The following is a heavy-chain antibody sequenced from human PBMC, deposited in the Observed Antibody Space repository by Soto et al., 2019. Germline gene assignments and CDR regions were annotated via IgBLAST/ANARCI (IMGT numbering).Heavy chain of an antibody. D-gene: IGHD2-2*02. CDR1: GFTFSIYA. V-gene: IGHV3-30-3*01. J-gene: IGHJ6*02. Sequence: PGGSMRLSCAASGFTFSIYAMHWVRQAPGKGLEWVAVISYDGSNKYYADSVKDRFTISRDNSKNTLYLQMNSLRAEDTAVYYCARVFCSSTSCYTAWDRGGWGYYYYYGMDVWGQGTTVTVSS. CDR2: ISYDGSNK. CDR3: ARVFCSSTSCYTAWDRGGWGYYYYYGMDV.